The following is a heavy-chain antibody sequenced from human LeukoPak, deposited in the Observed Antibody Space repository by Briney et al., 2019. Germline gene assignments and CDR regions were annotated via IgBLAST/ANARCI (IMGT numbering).Heavy chain of an antibody. J-gene: IGHJ4*02. CDR1: GFTFEDYG. Sequence: GGSLRLSRAASGFTFEDYGMSWVRQAPGKGLEWVSGINWNGGSTGYADSVKGRFAISRDNAKNSLYLQMNSLRAEDTALYYCARRQQWLANDYWGQGTLVTVSS. CDR3: ARRQQWLANDY. V-gene: IGHV3-20*04. D-gene: IGHD6-19*01. CDR2: INWNGGST.